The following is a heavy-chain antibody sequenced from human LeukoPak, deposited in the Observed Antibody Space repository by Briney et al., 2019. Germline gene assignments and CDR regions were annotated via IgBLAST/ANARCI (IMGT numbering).Heavy chain of an antibody. Sequence: ASVKVSCKASGGTFSSYAISWVRQAPGQGLEWMGRIIPILGIANYAQKFQGRVTITAGKSTSTAYMELSSLRSEDTAVYYCARGPRLSTSTLYYYDSSGYYTPFDYWGQGTLVTVSS. CDR2: IIPILGIA. V-gene: IGHV1-69*04. J-gene: IGHJ4*02. D-gene: IGHD3-22*01. CDR3: ARGPRLSTSTLYYYDSSGYYTPFDY. CDR1: GGTFSSYA.